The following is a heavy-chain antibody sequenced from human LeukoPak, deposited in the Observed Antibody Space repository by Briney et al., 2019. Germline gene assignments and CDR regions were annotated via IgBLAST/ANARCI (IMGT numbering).Heavy chain of an antibody. Sequence: PGGSLRLSCPASGFTFSSYWMSWVRQAPGKGLEWVANIKYDGSEKYHVDSVKGRFTISRDNSKNTLYLQMNSLRAEDTAVYYCATPPDCSGGSCFDYWGQGTLVTVSS. D-gene: IGHD2-15*01. CDR2: IKYDGSEK. CDR3: ATPPDCSGGSCFDY. V-gene: IGHV3-7*02. CDR1: GFTFSSYW. J-gene: IGHJ4*02.